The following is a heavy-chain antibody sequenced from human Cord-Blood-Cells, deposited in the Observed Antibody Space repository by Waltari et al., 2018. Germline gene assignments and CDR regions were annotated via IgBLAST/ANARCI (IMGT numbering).Heavy chain of an antibody. V-gene: IGHV4-39*07. CDR2: IYYSGST. Sequence: QLQLQESGPGLVKPSETLSLTCTVSGGSISSSSYSWGWLRQPPGKGLEWIGSIYYSGSTYYNPSLKSRVTISVDTSKNQFSLKLSSVTAADTAVYYCARPAVPAAMLDAFDIWGQGTMVTVSS. CDR3: ARPAVPAAMLDAFDI. D-gene: IGHD2-2*01. CDR1: GGSISSSSYS. J-gene: IGHJ3*02.